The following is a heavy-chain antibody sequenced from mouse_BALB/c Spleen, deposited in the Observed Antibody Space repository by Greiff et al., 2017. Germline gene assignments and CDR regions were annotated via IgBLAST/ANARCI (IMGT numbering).Heavy chain of an antibody. Sequence: DVKLVESGGGLVKPGGSLKLSCAASGFTFSSYAMSWVRQTPEKRLEWVASISSGGSTYYPDSVKGRFTISRDNARNILYLQMSSLRSEDTAMYYCARHIGTGTPMDYWGQGTSVTVSS. V-gene: IGHV5-6-5*01. CDR1: GFTFSSYA. CDR3: ARHIGTGTPMDY. D-gene: IGHD4-1*01. J-gene: IGHJ4*01. CDR2: ISSGGST.